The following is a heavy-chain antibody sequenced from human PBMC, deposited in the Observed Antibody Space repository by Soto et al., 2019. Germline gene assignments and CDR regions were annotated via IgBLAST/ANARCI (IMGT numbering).Heavy chain of an antibody. Sequence: QVQLVQSGAEVKKPGSSVKVSCKASGGTFSSYAISWVRQAPGHGLEWMGGIIPIFGTANYAQKFQGRVTITADESTSTAYMELSSLRSEDTAVYYCARAGRDGYNYYYYYGMDVWGQGTTVTVSS. D-gene: IGHD5-12*01. CDR2: IIPIFGTA. CDR3: ARAGRDGYNYYYYYGMDV. J-gene: IGHJ6*02. CDR1: GGTFSSYA. V-gene: IGHV1-69*01.